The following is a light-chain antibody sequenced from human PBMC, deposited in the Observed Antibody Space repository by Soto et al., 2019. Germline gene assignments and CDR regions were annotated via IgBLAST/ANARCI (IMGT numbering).Light chain of an antibody. CDR2: GAS. CDR3: QQYGGSPPKLT. V-gene: IGKV3-20*01. Sequence: EVVVTQSPGTLSLPPGERATLSCRASQSVRSSYLAWYQQKPGQAPRLLIYGASSRATGIPDRFSGSGSETDFTLTISRLEPEDSAVYYCQQYGGSPPKLTFGGGTKVEIK. J-gene: IGKJ4*01. CDR1: QSVRSSY.